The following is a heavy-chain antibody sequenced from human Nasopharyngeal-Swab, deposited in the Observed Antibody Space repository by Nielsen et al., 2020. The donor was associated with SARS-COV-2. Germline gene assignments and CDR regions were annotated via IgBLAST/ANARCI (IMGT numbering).Heavy chain of an antibody. J-gene: IGHJ3*02. V-gene: IGHV3-30*03. Sequence: GESLKIPCAASGFTFSSYGMHWVRQALGKGLEWVAVISYDGSNKYYADSVKGRFTISRDNSKNTLYLQMNSLRAEDTAVYYCARVGRGYYYDSGAFDIWGQGTMVTVSS. CDR2: ISYDGSNK. CDR1: GFTFSSYG. CDR3: ARVGRGYYYDSGAFDI. D-gene: IGHD3-22*01.